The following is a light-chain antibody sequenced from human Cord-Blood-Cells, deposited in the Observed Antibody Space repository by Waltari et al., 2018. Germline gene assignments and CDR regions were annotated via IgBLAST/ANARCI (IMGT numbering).Light chain of an antibody. Sequence: QSVLTQPPSVSGAPGQRVTISRPGSSSNIRAGYDVHWYQQLPGTAPKLLIYGNSNRPSGVPDRCSGSKSGTSASLAITGLQAEDEADYYCQSYDSSLSGWVFGGGTKLTVL. CDR3: QSYDSSLSGWV. J-gene: IGLJ3*02. CDR1: SSNIRAGYD. V-gene: IGLV1-40*01. CDR2: GNS.